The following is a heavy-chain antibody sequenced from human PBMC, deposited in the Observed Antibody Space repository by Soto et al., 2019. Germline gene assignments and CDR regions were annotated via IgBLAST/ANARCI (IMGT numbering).Heavy chain of an antibody. CDR1: GFTFSSYA. CDR2: ISGSGGST. J-gene: IGHJ4*02. V-gene: IGHV3-23*01. D-gene: IGHD1-26*01. CDR3: AKDAQWELLLRYFNY. Sequence: EVQLLESGGGLVQPGGSLRLSCAASGFTFSSYAMSWVRQAPGKGLEWVSAISGSGGSTYYADSVKGRFTISRDNSKNTLYVQMNSLRAADRAVYYCAKDAQWELLLRYFNYWGQGTLVTVSS.